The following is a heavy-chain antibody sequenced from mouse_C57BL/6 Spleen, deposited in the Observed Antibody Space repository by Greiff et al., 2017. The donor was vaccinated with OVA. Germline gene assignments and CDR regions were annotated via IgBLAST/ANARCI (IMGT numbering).Heavy chain of an antibody. CDR2: IDPSDSYT. Sequence: VQLQQPGAELVMPGASVKLSCKASGYTFTSYWMHWVKQRPGQGLEWIGEIDPSDSYTNYNQKFKGKSTLTVDKSSSTAYMQLSSLTSEDSAVYYCARSTYYGSLYYFDYWGQGTTLTVSS. D-gene: IGHD1-1*01. CDR3: ARSTYYGSLYYFDY. CDR1: GYTFTSYW. V-gene: IGHV1-69*01. J-gene: IGHJ2*01.